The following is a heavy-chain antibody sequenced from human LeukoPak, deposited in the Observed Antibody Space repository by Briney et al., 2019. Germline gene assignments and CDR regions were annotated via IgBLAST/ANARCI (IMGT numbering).Heavy chain of an antibody. J-gene: IGHJ4*02. CDR3: ARARRVSGSSYFDY. D-gene: IGHD1-26*01. Sequence: GGSLRLSFAASGFTFSSYSMNWVRRAPGKGLEWGSSISSSSSYIYYADSVKGRFTISRDNAKNSLYLQMNSLRAEDTAVYYCARARRVSGSSYFDYWGQGTLVTVSS. CDR2: ISSSSSYI. V-gene: IGHV3-21*01. CDR1: GFTFSSYS.